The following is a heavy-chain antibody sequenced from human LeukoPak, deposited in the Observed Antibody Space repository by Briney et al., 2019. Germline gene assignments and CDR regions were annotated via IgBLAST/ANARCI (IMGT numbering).Heavy chain of an antibody. D-gene: IGHD3-3*01. CDR3: ARDPKGDFWSGYYTPFFDY. J-gene: IGHJ4*02. Sequence: GGSLRLSCAASGFTFSSYAMHWVRQAPGKGLEWVAVISYDGSNKYYADSVKGRFTISRDNSKNTLYLQMNSLRAEDTAVYYCARDPKGDFWSGYYTPFFDYWGQGTLVTVSS. CDR1: GFTFSSYA. CDR2: ISYDGSNK. V-gene: IGHV3-30-3*01.